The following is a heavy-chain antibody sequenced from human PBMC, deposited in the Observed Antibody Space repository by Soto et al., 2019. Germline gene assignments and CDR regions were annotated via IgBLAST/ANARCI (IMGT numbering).Heavy chain of an antibody. CDR2: ISAYNGNT. CDR1: GYTFTSYG. D-gene: IGHD3-9*01. CDR3: ARNHDFDWLLYGYYGMDV. V-gene: IGHV1-18*01. Sequence: ASVKVSCKASGYTFTSYGISWVRQAPGQGLEWMGWISAYNGNTNYAQKHQGRVTMTTDTSTSTAYMEMRSLRSDDTAVFYCARNHDFDWLLYGYYGMDVWGQGTTVTVSS. J-gene: IGHJ6*02.